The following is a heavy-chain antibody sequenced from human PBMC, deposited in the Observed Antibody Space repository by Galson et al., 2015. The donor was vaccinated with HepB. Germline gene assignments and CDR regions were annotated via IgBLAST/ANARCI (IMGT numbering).Heavy chain of an antibody. CDR1: GFTFSYYA. V-gene: IGHV3-23*01. CDR2: ITHSGDNT. CDR3: AKVFPEKTDGWYRQALYYFDA. J-gene: IGHJ4*02. Sequence: SLRLSCAASGFTFSYYAMSWVRQAPGKGLEWVSAITHSGDNTFAADSMKGRFTISRDNSRNTLFLHMNSLRADDTAIYFCAKVFPEKTDGWYRQALYYFDAWGQGTRVTVSS. D-gene: IGHD6-19*01.